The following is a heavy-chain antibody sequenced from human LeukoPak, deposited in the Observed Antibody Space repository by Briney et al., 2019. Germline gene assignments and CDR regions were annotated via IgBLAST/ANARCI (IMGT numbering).Heavy chain of an antibody. Sequence: GGSLRLSCAASGFTVSSNYMSWVRQAPGKGLEWVSVIYSGGSTYYADSVKGRFTISRDNSKNTLYLQMNSLRAEDTAVYYCATSPGTLYSGRHYFDYWGQGTLVTVSS. D-gene: IGHD1-26*01. V-gene: IGHV3-66*01. CDR1: GFTVSSNY. CDR2: IYSGGST. CDR3: ATSPGTLYSGRHYFDY. J-gene: IGHJ4*02.